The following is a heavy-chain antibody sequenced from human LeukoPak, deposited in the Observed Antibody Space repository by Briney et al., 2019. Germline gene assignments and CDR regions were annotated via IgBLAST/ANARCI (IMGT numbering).Heavy chain of an antibody. V-gene: IGHV4-34*01. CDR3: ARCYYYYYMDV. Sequence: SETLSLTCAVYGGSFSGYYWSWIRQPPGKGLEWIGEINHSGSTNYNPSLKSRVTISVDTSKNRFSLKLSSVTAADTAVYYCARCYYYYYMDVWGKGTTVTVSS. J-gene: IGHJ6*03. CDR2: INHSGST. CDR1: GGSFSGYY.